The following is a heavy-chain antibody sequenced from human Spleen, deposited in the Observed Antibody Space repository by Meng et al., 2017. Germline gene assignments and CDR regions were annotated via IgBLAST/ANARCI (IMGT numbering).Heavy chain of an antibody. D-gene: IGHD5-12*01. Sequence: GESLKISCAASGFTFSDYYMNWIRQAPGKGLEWVSYISDRRTITDYADSVKGRFTISRDNAKNSLYLQINSLRAEDTAVYYCARAGGYDFPRYYYGMDVWGQGTTVTVSS. CDR2: ISDRRTIT. V-gene: IGHV3-11*01. CDR1: GFTFSDYY. CDR3: ARAGGYDFPRYYYGMDV. J-gene: IGHJ6*02.